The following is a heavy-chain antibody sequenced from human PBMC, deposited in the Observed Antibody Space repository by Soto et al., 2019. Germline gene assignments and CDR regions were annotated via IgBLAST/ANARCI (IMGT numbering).Heavy chain of an antibody. D-gene: IGHD3-22*01. Sequence: QVQLVESGGGVVQPGRSLRLSCAASGFTFSSYGMHWVRQAPGKGLEWMAVISHDGTKKYYVDSVKGRFTISRDNSKNTLYLQMNSLRAEDTALYSCAKGSDTSGYYQLVYWGQGTLVTVSS. CDR3: AKGSDTSGYYQLVY. V-gene: IGHV3-30*18. CDR2: ISHDGTKK. J-gene: IGHJ4*02. CDR1: GFTFSSYG.